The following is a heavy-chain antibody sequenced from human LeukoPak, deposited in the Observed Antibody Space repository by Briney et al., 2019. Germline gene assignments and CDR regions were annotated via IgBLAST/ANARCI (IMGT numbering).Heavy chain of an antibody. Sequence: PSETLSLTCAVYGGSFRGYYWSWIRQPPGKGLEWIGEINHSGSTNYNPSLKSRVTISVDTSKNQFSLKLSSVTAADTAVYYCARDMVTPGGYYYYGMDVWGQGTTVTVSS. CDR2: INHSGST. CDR1: GGSFRGYY. J-gene: IGHJ6*02. D-gene: IGHD4-23*01. CDR3: ARDMVTPGGYYYYGMDV. V-gene: IGHV4-34*09.